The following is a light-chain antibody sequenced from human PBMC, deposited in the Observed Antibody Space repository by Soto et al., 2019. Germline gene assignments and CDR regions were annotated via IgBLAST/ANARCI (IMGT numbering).Light chain of an antibody. Sequence: TQSPATLSVSPGEGATLSCRASQSISSDLAWYQQKPGQPPRLLIYRASTRATGIPARFSGSGSGTEFTLYISSLQTEDFAEYSFQQYNNWPLTFGPGTKVAIK. CDR3: QQYNNWPLT. V-gene: IGKV3-15*01. J-gene: IGKJ3*01. CDR2: RAS. CDR1: QSISSD.